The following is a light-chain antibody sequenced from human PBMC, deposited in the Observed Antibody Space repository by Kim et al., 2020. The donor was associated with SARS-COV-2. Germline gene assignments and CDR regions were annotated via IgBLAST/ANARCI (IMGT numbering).Light chain of an antibody. CDR3: NSRDSSGNHYV. CDR1: SLRSYY. Sequence: LGQTVRITCQGDSLRSYYASWYQQKPGQAPVLVIYGKNNRPSGIPDRFSGSSSGNTAYLTITGAQAEDEADYYCNSRDSSGNHYVFGTGTKVTVL. V-gene: IGLV3-19*01. J-gene: IGLJ1*01. CDR2: GKN.